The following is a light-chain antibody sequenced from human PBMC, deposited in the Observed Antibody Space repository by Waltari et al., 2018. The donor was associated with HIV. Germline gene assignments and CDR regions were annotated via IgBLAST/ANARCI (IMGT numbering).Light chain of an antibody. CDR3: MQARQSTFT. J-gene: IGKJ3*01. CDR2: LGS. V-gene: IGKV2-28*01. Sequence: DVVMTQSPITLSVSPGESASISCRSSKSLLPSNGDNYVDWYFQKPGQYPQLLSYLGSMRAPGGPDRFSSAGAGTDFSLRISRVEPDDVGVYYCMQARQSTFTFVPGTKIEI. CDR1: KSLLPSNGDNY.